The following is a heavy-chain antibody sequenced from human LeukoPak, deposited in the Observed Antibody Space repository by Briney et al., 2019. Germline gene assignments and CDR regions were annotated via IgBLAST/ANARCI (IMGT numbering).Heavy chain of an antibody. D-gene: IGHD6-6*01. CDR1: GGSISSYY. J-gene: IGHJ3*02. Sequence: SETLSLTCTVSGGSISSYYWSWIRQPPGKGLEWIGEINHSGSTNYNPSLKSRVTISVDTSKNQFSLKLSSVTAADTAVYYCATSIVEYSSSSEAFDIWGQGTMVTVSS. CDR3: ATSIVEYSSSSEAFDI. V-gene: IGHV4-34*01. CDR2: INHSGST.